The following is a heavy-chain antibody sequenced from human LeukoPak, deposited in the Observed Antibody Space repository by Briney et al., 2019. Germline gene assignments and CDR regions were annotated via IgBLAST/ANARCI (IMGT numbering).Heavy chain of an antibody. V-gene: IGHV3-23*01. D-gene: IGHD3-10*01. Sequence: GESLKISCKISGYKLTNNWIGWVRQAPGKGLEWVSAISGSGGSTYYADSVKGRFTISRDNSKNTLYLEMNSLRAEDTAIYYCARDRWFGNDFDYWGQGTLVTVSS. CDR3: ARDRWFGNDFDY. J-gene: IGHJ4*02. CDR1: GYKLTNNW. CDR2: ISGSGGST.